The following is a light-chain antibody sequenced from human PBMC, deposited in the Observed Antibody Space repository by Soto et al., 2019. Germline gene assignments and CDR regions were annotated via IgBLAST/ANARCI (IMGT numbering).Light chain of an antibody. CDR1: QSVSSSY. V-gene: IGKV3-20*01. CDR3: QQYGSSRT. Sequence: EIVLTQSPGPLSLSPGERATLSCRASQSVSSSYLAWYQQKPGQATRLLIYGASSRATGSPDRFSGSGSGTDFTLTISRLEPEDFAVYYCQQYGSSRTFGQGPKVEIK. J-gene: IGKJ1*01. CDR2: GAS.